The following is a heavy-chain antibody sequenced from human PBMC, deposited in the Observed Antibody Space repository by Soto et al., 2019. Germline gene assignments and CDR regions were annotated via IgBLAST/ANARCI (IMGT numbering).Heavy chain of an antibody. CDR2: ISAYNGNT. J-gene: IGHJ5*02. CDR3: XXXXXXXXXXWFDP. Sequence: QVQLVQSGAEVKKPGASVKVSCKASGYTFTSYGISWVRQAPGQGLEWMGWISAYNGNTNYAQKRQGRVTMTTDTXXXXXXXXXXXXXXXXXXXXXXXXXXXXXXXXWFDPWGQGTLVTFSS. CDR1: GYTFTSYG. V-gene: IGHV1-18*01.